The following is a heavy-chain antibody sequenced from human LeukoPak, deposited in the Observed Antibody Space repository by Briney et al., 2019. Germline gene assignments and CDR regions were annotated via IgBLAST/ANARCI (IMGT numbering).Heavy chain of an antibody. J-gene: IGHJ6*02. Sequence: QSGGSLRLSCGASGFTFDGYAMQWVRHAPGKGVEGVSLINADGGRTYYADSVNCRFTISRDNSKNSLYLQMNSLRSEDSAVYYCATWAFYHGMDVWGQGTTVIVSS. CDR2: INADGGRT. CDR3: ATWAFYHGMDV. CDR1: GFTFDGYA. V-gene: IGHV3-43*02. D-gene: IGHD2/OR15-2a*01.